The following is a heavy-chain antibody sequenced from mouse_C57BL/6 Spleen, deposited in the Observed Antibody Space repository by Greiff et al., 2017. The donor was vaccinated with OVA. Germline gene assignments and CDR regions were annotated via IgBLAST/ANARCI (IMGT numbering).Heavy chain of an antibody. Sequence: VQLQQSGPELVKPGASVKMSCKASGYTFTDYNMHWVKQSHGKSLEWIGYINPNNGGTSYNQKFKGKATLTVNKSSSTAYMELRSLTSEDSAVYYCARYYDYDGTWFADWGQGTLVTVSA. CDR2: INPNNGGT. V-gene: IGHV1-22*01. J-gene: IGHJ3*01. CDR1: GYTFTDYN. D-gene: IGHD2-4*01. CDR3: ARYYDYDGTWFAD.